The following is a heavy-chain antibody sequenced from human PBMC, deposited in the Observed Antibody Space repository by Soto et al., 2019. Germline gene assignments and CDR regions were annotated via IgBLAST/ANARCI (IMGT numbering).Heavy chain of an antibody. J-gene: IGHJ6*03. V-gene: IGHV4-34*01. CDR1: GGSFGGYY. CDR2: INHSGST. D-gene: IGHD6-25*01. CDR3: ARSAAYYYYYMDV. Sequence: QVQLQQWGAGLLKPSETLSLTCGVYGGSFGGYYWSWIRQPPGKGLEWIGEINHSGSTNYNPSLKSRVTISVDTSKNQFSLKLSSVTAADTAVYYCARSAAYYYYYMDVWGKGTTVTVSS.